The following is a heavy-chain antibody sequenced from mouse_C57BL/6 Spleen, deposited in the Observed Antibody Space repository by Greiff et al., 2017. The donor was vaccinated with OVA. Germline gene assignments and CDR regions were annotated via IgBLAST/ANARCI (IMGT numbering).Heavy chain of an antibody. CDR1: GYSITSGYY. V-gene: IGHV3-6*01. Sequence: EVKLMESGPGLVKPSQSLSLTCSVTGYSITSGYYWNWIRQFPGNKLEWMGYISYDGSNNYNPSLKNRISITRDTSKNQFFLKLNSVTTEDTATYYCARADYSNYVPYAMDYWGQGTSVTVSS. J-gene: IGHJ4*01. CDR2: ISYDGSN. CDR3: ARADYSNYVPYAMDY. D-gene: IGHD2-5*01.